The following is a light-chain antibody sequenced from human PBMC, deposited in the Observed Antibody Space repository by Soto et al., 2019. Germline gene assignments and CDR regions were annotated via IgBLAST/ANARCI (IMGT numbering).Light chain of an antibody. Sequence: EIVMTQSPATLSVSPGERATLSCRASRSISNNLAWYQHKPGQAPRLLIYGASTRATGIPAKFSGSGSGTEFTVTISSLQSEDFAVYYCQQYNGFPWTFGQGTKVEIK. CDR1: RSISNN. CDR3: QQYNGFPWT. J-gene: IGKJ1*01. V-gene: IGKV3-15*01. CDR2: GAS.